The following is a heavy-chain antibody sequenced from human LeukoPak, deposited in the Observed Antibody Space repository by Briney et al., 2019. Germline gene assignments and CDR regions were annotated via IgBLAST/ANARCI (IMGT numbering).Heavy chain of an antibody. V-gene: IGHV3-30*18. CDR1: GFTFSSYG. D-gene: IGHD3-10*01. Sequence: GGSLRLSCADSGFTFSSYGMHWVRQAPGKGLEWVAVISYDGSNKYYADSVKGRFTISRDNSKNTLYLQMNSLRAEDTAVYYCAKDKVVRGVKGYFDYWGQGTLVTVSS. CDR2: ISYDGSNK. J-gene: IGHJ4*02. CDR3: AKDKVVRGVKGYFDY.